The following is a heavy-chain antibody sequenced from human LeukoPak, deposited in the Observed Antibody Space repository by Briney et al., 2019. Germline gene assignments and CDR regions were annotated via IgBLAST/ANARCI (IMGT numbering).Heavy chain of an antibody. CDR1: GFTFSNYG. Sequence: PGGSLRLSCAASGFTFSNYGMHWVRQAPGKGLEWVAVIWYDESNKYYADSVKGRFTIPRDKSKNTLYLQMNSLRAEDTAVYYCARCSPGGDGFDIWGQGTMVTVSS. CDR2: IWYDESNK. CDR3: ARCSPGGDGFDI. J-gene: IGHJ3*02. V-gene: IGHV3-33*01. D-gene: IGHD4-23*01.